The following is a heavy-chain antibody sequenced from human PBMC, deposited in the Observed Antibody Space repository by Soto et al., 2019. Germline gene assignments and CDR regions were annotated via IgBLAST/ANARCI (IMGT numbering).Heavy chain of an antibody. D-gene: IGHD1-26*01. CDR3: ARVRAGAANGYYGMDV. V-gene: IGHV3-48*03. CDR1: GFTLSDYE. Sequence: LRLSCSASGFTLSDYELHWVRQAPGKGLEWVSYISTRGSTIYYADSVKGRFTISRDNAKNSLYLEVNRLRPEDTGVYYCARVRAGAANGYYGMDVWGQGTTVTVSS. J-gene: IGHJ6*02. CDR2: ISTRGSTI.